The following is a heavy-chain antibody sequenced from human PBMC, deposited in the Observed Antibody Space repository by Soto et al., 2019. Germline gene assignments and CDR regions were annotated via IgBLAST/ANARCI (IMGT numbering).Heavy chain of an antibody. CDR3: ARGGNGYYDFWSGYYTEWFDP. V-gene: IGHV5-51*01. CDR1: GYSFTSYW. J-gene: IGHJ5*02. D-gene: IGHD3-3*01. Sequence: PGESLKISCKGSGYSFTSYWIGWVRQMPGKGLEWMGIIYPGDSDTRYSPSFQGQVTISADKSISTAYLQWSSLKASDTAMYYCARGGNGYYDFWSGYYTEWFDPWGQGTLVTV. CDR2: IYPGDSDT.